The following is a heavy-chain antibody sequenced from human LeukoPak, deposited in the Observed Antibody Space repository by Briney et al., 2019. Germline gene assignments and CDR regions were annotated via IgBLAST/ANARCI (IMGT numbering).Heavy chain of an antibody. CDR2: ISGSGGST. V-gene: IGHV3-23*01. CDR3: AKDDLGYCSSTSCYAGYFDY. J-gene: IGHJ4*02. D-gene: IGHD2-2*01. CDR1: GFTFSSYA. Sequence: GGSLRLSCAASGFTFSSYAMSWVRQAPGKGLEWVLAISGSGGSTYYADSVKGRFTISRDNSKNTLYLQMNSLRAEDTAVYYCAKDDLGYCSSTSCYAGYFDYWGQGTLVTVSS.